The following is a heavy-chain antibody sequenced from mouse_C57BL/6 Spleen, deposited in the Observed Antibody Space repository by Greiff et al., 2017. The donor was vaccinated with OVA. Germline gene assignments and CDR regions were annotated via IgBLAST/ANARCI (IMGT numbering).Heavy chain of an antibody. V-gene: IGHV5-9-1*02. J-gene: IGHJ4*01. CDR2: ISSGGDYI. Sequence: VQLKESGEGLVKPGGSLKLSCAASGFTFSSYAMSWVRQTPEKRLEWVAYISSGGDYIYYADTVKGRFTISRDNARNTLYLQMSSLKSEDTAMYYCTRGGKDYYAMDYWGQGTSVTVSS. CDR3: TRGGKDYYAMDY. CDR1: GFTFSSYA.